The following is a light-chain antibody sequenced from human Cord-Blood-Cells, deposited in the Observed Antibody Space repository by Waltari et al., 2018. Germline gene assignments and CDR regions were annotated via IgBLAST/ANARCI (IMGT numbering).Light chain of an antibody. V-gene: IGKV3-15*01. CDR2: GAS. J-gene: IGKJ2*01. Sequence: VMTQSPATLSVSPGERATLSCRASQSVSSNLAWYQQKPGQAPRLLIYGASTRATGIPARFSGSGSGTEFTLTISSLQSEDFAVYYCQQYNNWPPMYTFGQGTKLEIK. CDR1: QSVSSN. CDR3: QQYNNWPPMYT.